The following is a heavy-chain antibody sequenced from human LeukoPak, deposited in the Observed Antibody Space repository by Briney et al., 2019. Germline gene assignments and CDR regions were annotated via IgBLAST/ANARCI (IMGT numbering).Heavy chain of an antibody. J-gene: IGHJ5*02. CDR1: GYSFTNYW. CDR2: IYPADSDT. D-gene: IGHD1-1*01. Sequence: GESLKISCKGSGYSFTNYWIGWVRQMPGKGLEWMGIIYPADSDTRYSPSFQGQVTISADKSTSAAYLQWTSLKASDSAIYYCARRGSGRERWLDPWGQGVLVTVSS. V-gene: IGHV5-51*01. CDR3: ARRGSGRERWLDP.